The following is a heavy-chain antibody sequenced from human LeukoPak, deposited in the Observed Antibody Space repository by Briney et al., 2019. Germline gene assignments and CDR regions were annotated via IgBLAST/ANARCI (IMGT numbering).Heavy chain of an antibody. D-gene: IGHD2-15*01. J-gene: IGHJ4*02. V-gene: IGHV3-20*04. Sequence: GGSLRLSCVASGFTFDDYGMSWVRPAPGKGLEWVSGINWNGGSTGYADSVKGRFTISRDNAKNSLYLQMNSLRAEDTALYYCARSVAASRDYWGQGTLVTVSS. CDR1: GFTFDDYG. CDR2: INWNGGST. CDR3: ARSVAASRDY.